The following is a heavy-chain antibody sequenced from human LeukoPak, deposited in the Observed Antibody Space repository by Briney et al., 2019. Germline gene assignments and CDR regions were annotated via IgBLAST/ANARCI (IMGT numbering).Heavy chain of an antibody. CDR1: GGTFSSYA. D-gene: IGHD2-21*02. J-gene: IGHJ5*02. V-gene: IGHV1-69*05. CDR2: IIPIFGTA. CDR3: ARDCGGDCYFSS. Sequence: SVKVSCKASGGTFSSYAISWVRQAPGQGLEWMGGIIPIFGTANYAQKFQGRVTITTDESTSTAYMELSGLRSEDTAVYYCARDCGGDCYFSSWGQGTLVTVSS.